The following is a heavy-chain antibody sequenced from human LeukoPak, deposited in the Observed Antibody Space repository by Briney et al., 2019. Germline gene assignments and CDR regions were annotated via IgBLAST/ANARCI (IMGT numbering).Heavy chain of an antibody. D-gene: IGHD2/OR15-2a*01. J-gene: IGHJ4*02. CDR2: ISWNSGSI. CDR1: GFTFDDYA. CDR3: ARISSISYYFDY. Sequence: PGGSLRLSCAASGFTFDDYAMHWVRQAPGKGLEWVSGISWNSGSIGYVDSVKGRFTVSRDNAKNSLYLQMNSLRAEDTAVYYCARISSISYYFDYWGLGTLVTVSS. V-gene: IGHV3-9*01.